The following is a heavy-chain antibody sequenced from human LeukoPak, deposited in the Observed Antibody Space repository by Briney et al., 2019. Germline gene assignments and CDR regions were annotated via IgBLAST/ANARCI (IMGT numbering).Heavy chain of an antibody. V-gene: IGHV4-4*07. CDR1: GGALWSFY. CDR3: ARESYDDGAFDI. Sequence: PSETLSLTCTVSGGALWSFYWSWVRQPAGKGLEWIGRLYNNGSTNYSPSLKSRVIMSFDPSKNQFSLKLNSVTAADTAVYYCARESYDDGAFDIWGQGTMVTVSS. J-gene: IGHJ3*02. CDR2: LYNNGST. D-gene: IGHD1-26*01.